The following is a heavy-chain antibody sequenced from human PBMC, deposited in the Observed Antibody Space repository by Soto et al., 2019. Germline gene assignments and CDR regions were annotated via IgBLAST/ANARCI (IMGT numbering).Heavy chain of an antibody. V-gene: IGHV4-59*08. Sequence: PSETLSLTCTVSGDSISSYYWTWIRQPPGKGLEWIAFIYYGGSTNYNPSLKSRVTISVDTSKNQFSLNLNSVTAADTAVYYCARGGWRQIDYWGQGTLVTVSS. J-gene: IGHJ4*02. CDR3: ARGGWRQIDY. CDR2: IYYGGST. D-gene: IGHD3-3*01. CDR1: GDSISSYY.